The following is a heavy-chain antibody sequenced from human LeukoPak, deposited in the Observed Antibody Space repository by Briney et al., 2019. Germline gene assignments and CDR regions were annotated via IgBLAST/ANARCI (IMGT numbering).Heavy chain of an antibody. J-gene: IGHJ4*02. CDR2: INSDGSWT. V-gene: IGHV3-74*01. Sequence: GGSLRLSCAASGNYWMHWVRQAPGKGLVWVSHINSDGSWTSYADSVKGRFTISRDNAKNSLYLQMNSLRAEDTAVYFCARGTNWSPLDFDYWGQGTLVTVSS. CDR1: GNYW. D-gene: IGHD1-20*01. CDR3: ARGTNWSPLDFDY.